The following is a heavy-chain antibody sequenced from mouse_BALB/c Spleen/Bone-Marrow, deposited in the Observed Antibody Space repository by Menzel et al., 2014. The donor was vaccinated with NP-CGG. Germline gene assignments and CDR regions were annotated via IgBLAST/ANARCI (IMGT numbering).Heavy chain of an antibody. D-gene: IGHD4-1*01. V-gene: IGHV1-69*02. CDR3: TRDNWDY. CDR1: GYTFTSYW. CDR2: IFPSETYT. J-gene: IGHJ2*01. Sequence: LVESGAELVRPGASVKLSCKASGYTFTSYWINRVKQRPGQGLEWIGNIFPSETYTNYNQKFKDEATLTVDKSSSTAYMQLSSPTSEDSAVYYCTRDNWDYWGQGTTLTVSS.